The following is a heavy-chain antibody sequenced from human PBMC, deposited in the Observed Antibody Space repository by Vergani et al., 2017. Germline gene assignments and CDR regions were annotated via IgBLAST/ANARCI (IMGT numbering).Heavy chain of an antibody. Sequence: EVQLLESGGDLVQPGGSLRLSCAASGFTFNHYAMNWVRQAPGKGLEWVSSIHYSNNYVFYADSVKGRFTMSRDNANESVFLQMNSLTVADTAVYYCARDTRYCTGSSCRETSIYWGQGTLVIVSS. D-gene: IGHD2-8*02. CDR3: ARDTRYCTGSSCRETSIY. V-gene: IGHV3-21*02. CDR1: GFTFNHYA. CDR2: IHYSNNYV. J-gene: IGHJ4*02.